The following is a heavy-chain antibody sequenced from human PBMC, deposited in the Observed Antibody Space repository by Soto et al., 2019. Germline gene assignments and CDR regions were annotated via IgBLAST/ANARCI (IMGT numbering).Heavy chain of an antibody. Sequence: QVQLVQSGAEVKKPGASVKFSCKASGYTFSSYGISWVRQAPGQGREWMGWISAYNGNTKYAQKLQGRVTMTTDTSTRTVYMELRSLTSDDTAVYYCARDLKLGLAAGWGQGTMVTVSS. CDR3: ARDLKLGLAAG. D-gene: IGHD6-13*01. CDR1: GYTFSSYG. J-gene: IGHJ4*02. CDR2: ISAYNGNT. V-gene: IGHV1-18*01.